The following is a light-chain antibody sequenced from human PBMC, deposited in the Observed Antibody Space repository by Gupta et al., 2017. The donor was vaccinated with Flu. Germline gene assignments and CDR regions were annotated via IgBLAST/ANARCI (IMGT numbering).Light chain of an antibody. J-gene: IGKJ3*01. CDR3: QQHYSTPPFT. CDR2: SAS. CDR1: QSISSY. V-gene: IGKV1-39*01. Sequence: DIQMTQSPSSLSASVGDRVTITCRASQSISSYLNWYQQKPGKAPKLLIYSASSLQSGVPSRFFGSGCGTDFTLTISSLQPEDFATYYCQQHYSTPPFTFGPGTKVDIK.